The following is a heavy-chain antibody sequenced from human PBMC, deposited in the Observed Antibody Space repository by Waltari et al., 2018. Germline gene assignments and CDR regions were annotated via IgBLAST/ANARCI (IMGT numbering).Heavy chain of an antibody. Sequence: QVQLVESGGGVVQPGGSLRLSCAASGVTFSSYAMHWVRQAPGKGLEWVAFIRYDGSNKYYADSVKGRFTISRDNSKNTLYLQMNTLRAEDTAVYYCAKSGSSWNYFDYWGQGTLVTVSS. CDR3: AKSGSSWNYFDY. CDR2: IRYDGSNK. CDR1: GVTFSSYA. V-gene: IGHV3-30*02. D-gene: IGHD6-13*01. J-gene: IGHJ4*02.